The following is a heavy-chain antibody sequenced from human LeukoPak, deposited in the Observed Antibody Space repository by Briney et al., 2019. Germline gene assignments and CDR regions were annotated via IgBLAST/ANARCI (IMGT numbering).Heavy chain of an antibody. Sequence: SETLSLTSAVYGGSFSGYYWSWIRQPPGKGLEWIGEINHSGSTNYNPSLKSRVTISVDTSKNQLSLKLSSVTAADTAVYYCARALVRGSRYNWFDHWGQGTLVTVSS. J-gene: IGHJ5*02. CDR3: ARALVRGSRYNWFDH. D-gene: IGHD3-10*01. CDR2: INHSGST. V-gene: IGHV4-34*01. CDR1: GGSFSGYY.